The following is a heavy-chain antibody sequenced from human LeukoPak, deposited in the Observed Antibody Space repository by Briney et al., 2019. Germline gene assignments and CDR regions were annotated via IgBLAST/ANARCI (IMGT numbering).Heavy chain of an antibody. CDR2: TFYRSKWSS. CDR1: GDSVSGKSVA. J-gene: IGHJ4*02. D-gene: IGHD3-10*01. CDR3: ARGDGPIHGRYYFDY. Sequence: SQTLSLTCAISGDSVSGKSVAWNWIRQSPSRGLGWLGRTFYRSKWSSEYATSMKGRITINPDTSKNQFSLQLISVTPEDTAVYYCARGDGPIHGRYYFDYWGQGTLITVSS. V-gene: IGHV6-1*01.